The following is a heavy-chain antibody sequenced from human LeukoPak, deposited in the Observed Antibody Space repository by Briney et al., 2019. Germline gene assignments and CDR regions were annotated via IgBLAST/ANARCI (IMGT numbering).Heavy chain of an antibody. D-gene: IGHD3-3*01. V-gene: IGHV3-48*04. CDR3: ARAFGSSHGVY. CDR2: ISSSGSTI. J-gene: IGHJ4*02. Sequence: GGSLRLSCAASGFTFSSYWMHWVRQAPGKGLEWVSYISSSGSTIYYADSVKGRFTISRDNAKNSLYLQMNSLRAEDTAVYYCARAFGSSHGVYWGQGTLVTVSS. CDR1: GFTFSSYW.